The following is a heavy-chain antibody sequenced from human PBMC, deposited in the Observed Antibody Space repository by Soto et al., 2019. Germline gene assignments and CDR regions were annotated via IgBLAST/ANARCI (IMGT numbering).Heavy chain of an antibody. J-gene: IGHJ5*02. CDR2: MNPGSGDT. CDR1: GYSFTNND. V-gene: IGHV1-8*01. D-gene: IGHD3-16*01. CDR3: ARMETFGSLNWFDP. Sequence: AAVKVSCKASGYSFTNNDVSWVRQATGQGLEWMGWMNPGSGDTGYAQKFQGRVTMTRDISIATAYMELSSLRSDDTAIYYCARMETFGSLNWFDPWGQGNMVTVYS.